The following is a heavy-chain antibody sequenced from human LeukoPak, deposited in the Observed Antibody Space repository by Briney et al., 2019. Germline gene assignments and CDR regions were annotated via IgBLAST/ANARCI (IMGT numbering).Heavy chain of an antibody. J-gene: IGHJ3*02. CDR3: AREGNVYYDSYAFDI. Sequence: SETLSLTYTVSGGSISSYYWSWIRQPPGKGLEWIGYIYYSGSTNYNPSLKSRVTISVGTSKNQFSLKLSSVTAADTAVYYCAREGNVYYDSYAFDIWGQGTMVTVSS. V-gene: IGHV4-59*01. D-gene: IGHD3-22*01. CDR2: IYYSGST. CDR1: GGSISSYY.